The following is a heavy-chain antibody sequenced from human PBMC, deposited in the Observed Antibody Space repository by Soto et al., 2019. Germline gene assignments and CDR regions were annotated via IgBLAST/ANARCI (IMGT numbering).Heavy chain of an antibody. V-gene: IGHV3-30-3*01. CDR1: GFTFSSYA. D-gene: IGHD3-22*01. CDR2: ISYDGGNK. Sequence: QVQLVESGGGVVQPGRSLRLSCAASGFTFSSYAMHWVRQAPGKGLEWVAVISYDGGNKYYADSLKGRLTISRDNSKNPLYVQMNSLRAEDTAVYYCARGLQGAHTEVNFDYWCQGTLVTVSS. J-gene: IGHJ4*02. CDR3: ARGLQGAHTEVNFDY.